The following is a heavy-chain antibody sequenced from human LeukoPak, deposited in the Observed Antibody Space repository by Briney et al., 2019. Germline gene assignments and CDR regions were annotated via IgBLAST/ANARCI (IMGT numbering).Heavy chain of an antibody. CDR3: AKVRSSSCYAAVDS. D-gene: IGHD2-2*01. V-gene: IGHV3-23*01. CDR2: FCGSGGNT. CDR1: GFTFSSYA. Sequence: GGSLRLSCAASGFTFSSYAMSWVRQAPGKGLEWVSSFCGSGGNTYYADPVKGRFTISRDNSKNTLYLQMNSLRAEDTAVYYCAKVRSSSCYAAVDSGGQGTLVTVSS. J-gene: IGHJ4*02.